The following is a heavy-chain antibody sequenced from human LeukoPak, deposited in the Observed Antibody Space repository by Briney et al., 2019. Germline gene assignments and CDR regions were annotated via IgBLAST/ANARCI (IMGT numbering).Heavy chain of an antibody. CDR2: ISSSGSTI. V-gene: IGHV3-11*04. J-gene: IGHJ3*02. CDR1: GFRFYDHY. Sequence: GGSLSLSCAASGFRFYDHYMYWVRQAPGKGLEWVSYISSSGSTIYYADSVKGRFTVSRDNAKKSLYLQMNSLRAEDTAIYYCATYYYDSSAQRGDDAFDIWGQGTMVTVSS. CDR3: ATYYYDSSAQRGDDAFDI. D-gene: IGHD3-22*01.